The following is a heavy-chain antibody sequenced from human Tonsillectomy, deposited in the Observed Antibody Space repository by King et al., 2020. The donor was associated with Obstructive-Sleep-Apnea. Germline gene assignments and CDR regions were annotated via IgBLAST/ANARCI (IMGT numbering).Heavy chain of an antibody. V-gene: IGHV3-15*01. Sequence: VQLVESGGGLVKPGGSLRLSCAASGFTFSNAWMSWVRQAPGKGLEWVGRIKSQTDGGTTDYAAPVKGRFTISRDDLKNTLYLQMNSLKTEDTAVYYCTTLEVWGNDYWGQGSLVTVSS. J-gene: IGHJ4*02. CDR1: GFTFSNAW. CDR3: TTLEVWGNDY. CDR2: IKSQTDGGTT. D-gene: IGHD2-8*01.